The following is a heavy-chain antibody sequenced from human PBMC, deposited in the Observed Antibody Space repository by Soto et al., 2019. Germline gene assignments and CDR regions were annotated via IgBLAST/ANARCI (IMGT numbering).Heavy chain of an antibody. CDR3: ARGWVVVTAITYFDY. J-gene: IGHJ4*02. CDR1: GYTFTSYG. D-gene: IGHD2-21*02. V-gene: IGHV1-18*01. Sequence: ASVKVSCKASGYTFTSYGISWVRQAPGQGLEWMGWISAYNGNTNYAQKLQGRVTMTTDTSTSTAYMELRSLRSDDTAVYYCARGWVVVTAITYFDYWGQGTLVTVSS. CDR2: ISAYNGNT.